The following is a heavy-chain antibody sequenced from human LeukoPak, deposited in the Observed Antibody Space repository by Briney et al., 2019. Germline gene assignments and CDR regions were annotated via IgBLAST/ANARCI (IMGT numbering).Heavy chain of an antibody. J-gene: IGHJ3*02. D-gene: IGHD1-26*01. V-gene: IGHV1-3*04. Sequence: GASVKVSCKASGYTFTNYAMHWVRQAPGQRLEWMGWINTGNANTKYSRKLQGRATLTRDTSASTAYMELSSLRSEDTAVYYCARDRSRYSGTLGTFDIWGQGTMVTVSS. CDR2: INTGNANT. CDR1: GYTFTNYA. CDR3: ARDRSRYSGTLGTFDI.